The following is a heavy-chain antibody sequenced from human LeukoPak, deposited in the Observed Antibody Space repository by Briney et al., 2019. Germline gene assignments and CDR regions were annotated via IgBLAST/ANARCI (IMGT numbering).Heavy chain of an antibody. Sequence: ASVKVSCKASGGTFSSYAISWVRQAPGQGLEWMGGIIPIFGTANYAQKFQGRVTITADESTSTACMELSSLRSEDTAVYYCARDRLPIAAAGTGGGDYWGQGTLVTVSS. J-gene: IGHJ4*02. D-gene: IGHD6-13*01. CDR1: GGTFSSYA. CDR2: IIPIFGTA. V-gene: IGHV1-69*01. CDR3: ARDRLPIAAAGTGGGDY.